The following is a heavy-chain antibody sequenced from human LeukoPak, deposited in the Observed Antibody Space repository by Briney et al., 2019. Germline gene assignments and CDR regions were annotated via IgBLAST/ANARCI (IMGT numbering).Heavy chain of an antibody. V-gene: IGHV4-39*07. J-gene: IGHJ4*02. CDR3: ARGIKNYYGSGSYYSPWDY. Sequence: SETLSLTCTVSGGSISSRSYFWGWIRQPPGKGLEWIGSIYYKGNTYFNPSLKSRVTISEDTSKNQFSLKLNSLTAADTAVYYCARGIKNYYGSGSYYSPWDYWGQGTLVTVSS. D-gene: IGHD3-10*01. CDR2: IYYKGNT. CDR1: GGSISSRSYF.